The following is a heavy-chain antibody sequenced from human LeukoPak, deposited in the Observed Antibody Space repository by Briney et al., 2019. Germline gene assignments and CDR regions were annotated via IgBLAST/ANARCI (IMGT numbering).Heavy chain of an antibody. J-gene: IGHJ4*02. V-gene: IGHV4-61*02. CDR3: ATLTMVRGVIVDY. CDR1: GGSITSSSYY. D-gene: IGHD3-10*01. CDR2: IYTSGST. Sequence: SETMSLTCTVSGGSITSSSYYWSWIRQPAGKGLEWIGRIYTSGSTNYNPSLKSRVTISVDTSKNQFSLKLSSVTAADTAVYYCATLTMVRGVIVDYWGQGTLVTVSS.